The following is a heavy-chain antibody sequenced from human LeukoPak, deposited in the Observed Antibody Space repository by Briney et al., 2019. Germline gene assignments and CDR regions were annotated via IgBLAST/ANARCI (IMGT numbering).Heavy chain of an antibody. CDR1: GFPFSSYW. Sequence: PGGSLRLSCVASGFPFSSYWMTWVRQAPGKGLEWVAVIWYDGSNKYYADSVKGRFTISRDNSKNTLYLQMNSLRAENTAVYYCAREKLAGYSSSWDGGFDYWGQGTLVTVSS. D-gene: IGHD6-13*01. J-gene: IGHJ4*02. CDR2: IWYDGSNK. CDR3: AREKLAGYSSSWDGGFDY. V-gene: IGHV3-33*08.